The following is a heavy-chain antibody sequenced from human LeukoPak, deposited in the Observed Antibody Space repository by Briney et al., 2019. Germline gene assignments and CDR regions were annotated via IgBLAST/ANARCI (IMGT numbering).Heavy chain of an antibody. Sequence: GESLTISCQGSGYNFDTYWIGWVRQMPGKGLEYMGIFYPGDSDTRYSRSFRGQVTISFDKSIRIAYLHWTSLKASDTAMYYCARAPTSVSNPYFFDSWGQGTLVTVSS. CDR3: ARAPTSVSNPYFFDS. CDR2: FYPGDSDT. D-gene: IGHD4-17*01. J-gene: IGHJ4*02. V-gene: IGHV5-51*01. CDR1: GYNFDTYW.